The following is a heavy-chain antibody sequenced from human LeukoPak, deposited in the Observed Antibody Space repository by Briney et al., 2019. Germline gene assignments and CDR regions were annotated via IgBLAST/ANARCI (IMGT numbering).Heavy chain of an antibody. CDR2: ISGSGGST. CDR1: GFTFSSYA. Sequence: GGSLRLSCAASGFTFSSYAMSWVREAPGKGLEWVSAISGSGGSTYYADSVKGRFTISRDNSKNTLYLQMNSLRAEDTAVHYCAKARLGYYYYGMDVWGQGTTVTVSS. J-gene: IGHJ6*02. CDR3: AKARLGYYYYGMDV. V-gene: IGHV3-23*01. D-gene: IGHD6-19*01.